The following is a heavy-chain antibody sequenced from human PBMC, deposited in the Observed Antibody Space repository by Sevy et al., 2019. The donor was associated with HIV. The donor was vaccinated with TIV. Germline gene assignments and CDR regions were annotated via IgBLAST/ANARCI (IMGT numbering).Heavy chain of an antibody. CDR2: IRISGGNT. CDR1: GFTFSNYA. J-gene: IGHJ4*02. D-gene: IGHD6-19*01. V-gene: IGHV3-23*01. Sequence: GESLKISCAASGFTFSNYAMSWVRQAPGKVLEWVSSIRISGGNTYYADSVKGRFTISRDNSKNTLYLQMNSLRAEDTAVYYCAKEWTQLSDWYGELDYWGQGSLVTVSS. CDR3: AKEWTQLSDWYGELDY.